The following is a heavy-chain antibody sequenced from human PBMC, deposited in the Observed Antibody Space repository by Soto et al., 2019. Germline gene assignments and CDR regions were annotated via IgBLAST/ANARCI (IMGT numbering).Heavy chain of an antibody. CDR2: IIPILGIA. D-gene: IGHD2-2*01. CDR3: ARLPPRPIVVVPAARHPLDY. Sequence: GASVKVSCKASGGTFSSYTISWVRQAPGQGLEWMGRIIPILGIANYAQKFQGRVTITADKSTSTAYMELSSLRSEDTAVYYCARLPPRPIVVVPAARHPLDYWGQGTLVTVSS. V-gene: IGHV1-69*02. J-gene: IGHJ4*02. CDR1: GGTFSSYT.